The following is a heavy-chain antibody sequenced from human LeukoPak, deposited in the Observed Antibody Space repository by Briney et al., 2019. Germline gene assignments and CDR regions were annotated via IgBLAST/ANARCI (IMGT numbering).Heavy chain of an antibody. J-gene: IGHJ1*01. CDR3: VHDIPGGEGFQH. V-gene: IGHV2-5*02. CDR1: GFSLSTSGVG. D-gene: IGHD3-16*01. Sequence: SGPTLVNPTQTLTLTCSFSGFSLSTSGVGVGWIRQPPGKALEWLALIYWDDDKRYSPSLKSRLTITKDTSKNQVVLTMTNMDPVDTATYYCVHDIPGGEGFQHWGQGTLVTVSS. CDR2: IYWDDDK.